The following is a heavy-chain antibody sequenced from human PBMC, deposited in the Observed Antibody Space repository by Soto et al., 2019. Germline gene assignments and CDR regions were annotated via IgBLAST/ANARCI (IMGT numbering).Heavy chain of an antibody. CDR1: GGSISSGGYY. CDR2: FHYSGRT. Sequence: PSETLSLTCTVSGGSISSGGYYWSWIRQHPGKGLEWIGTFHYSGRTYYSPSLESRVTISVDTSKNQFSLKVSSVTAADTAVYYCARDRYSYYDFWSGSLPYYYGMDVWGQGTTVTVSS. CDR3: ARDRYSYYDFWSGSLPYYYGMDV. V-gene: IGHV4-39*02. D-gene: IGHD3-3*01. J-gene: IGHJ6*02.